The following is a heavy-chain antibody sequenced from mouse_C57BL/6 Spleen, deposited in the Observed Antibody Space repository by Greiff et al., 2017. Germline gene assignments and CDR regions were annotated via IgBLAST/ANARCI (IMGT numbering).Heavy chain of an antibody. CDR2: IDPSDSYT. V-gene: IGHV1-59*01. CDR3: ARYDHYGSSLQPDY. D-gene: IGHD1-1*01. CDR1: GYTFTSYW. J-gene: IGHJ2*01. Sequence: QVQLQQPGAELVRPGTSVKLSCKASGYTFTSYWMHWVKQRPGQGLEWIGVIDPSDSYTNYNQKFKGKATLTVDTSSSTAYMQLSSLTSEDSAVYYCARYDHYGSSLQPDYWGQGTTLTVSS.